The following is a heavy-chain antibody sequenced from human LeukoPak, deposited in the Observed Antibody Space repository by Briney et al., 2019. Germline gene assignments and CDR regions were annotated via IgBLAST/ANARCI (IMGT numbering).Heavy chain of an antibody. J-gene: IGHJ6*03. Sequence: GGSLRLSCAASGFTFSSYWMHWVRQAPGKGLVWVSRINSDGSSTRYADSVKGRFTISRDNAKNSLYLQMNSLRAEDTAVYYCARAVRGVITSYDYYYYMDVWGKGTTVTVSS. CDR2: INSDGSST. CDR1: GFTFSSYW. D-gene: IGHD3-10*01. CDR3: ARAVRGVITSYDYYYYMDV. V-gene: IGHV3-74*01.